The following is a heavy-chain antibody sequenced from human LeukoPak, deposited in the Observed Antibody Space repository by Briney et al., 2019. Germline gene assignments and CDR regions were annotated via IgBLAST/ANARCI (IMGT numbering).Heavy chain of an antibody. J-gene: IGHJ4*02. CDR1: GFILSSYA. Sequence: GGSLKLSCAASGFILSSYAMSWVRQAPGKGLEWVSAISTSGGSTYYADSVKGRFTISRDNSKNTLYLQMNSLRAEDTAVYYCAKRGWDLVVYWGKGTLVTVSS. CDR2: ISTSGGST. CDR3: AKRGWDLVVY. V-gene: IGHV3-23*01. D-gene: IGHD1-26*01.